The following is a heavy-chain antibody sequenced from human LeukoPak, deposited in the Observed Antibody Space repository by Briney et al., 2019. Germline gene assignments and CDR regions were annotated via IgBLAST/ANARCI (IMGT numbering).Heavy chain of an antibody. CDR3: ARPSSGWYPDY. CDR2: IYHSGST. V-gene: IGHV4-38-2*01. Sequence: SETLSLTCAVSGYSISGGYYWGWIRQPPGKGLEWIGSIYHSGSTYYNPSLKSRVTISVDTSKNQFSLKLSSVTAADTAVYYCARPSSGWYPDYWGQGTLATVSS. D-gene: IGHD6-19*01. J-gene: IGHJ4*02. CDR1: GYSISGGYY.